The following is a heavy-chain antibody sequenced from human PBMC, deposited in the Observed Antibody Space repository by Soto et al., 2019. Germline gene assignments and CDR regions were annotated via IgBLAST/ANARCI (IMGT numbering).Heavy chain of an antibody. Sequence: ASVKVSCKASGYTFTSYAMHWVRQAPGQRLEWMGWINAGNGNTKYSQKFQGRVTITRDTSASTAYMELSSLRSEDTAVYYCARDVSSGQWLPDAFDIWGQGTMVTVSS. D-gene: IGHD6-19*01. CDR1: GYTFTSYA. J-gene: IGHJ3*02. CDR3: ARDVSSGQWLPDAFDI. V-gene: IGHV1-3*01. CDR2: INAGNGNT.